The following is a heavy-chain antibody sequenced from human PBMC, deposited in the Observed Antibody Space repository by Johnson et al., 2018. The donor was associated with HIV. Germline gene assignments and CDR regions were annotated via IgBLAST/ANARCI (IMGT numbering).Heavy chain of an antibody. J-gene: IGHJ3*02. CDR1: GFTFDYYG. V-gene: IGHV3-30*03. CDR3: ARGLKGAFDI. CDR2: ISYDGSNK. Sequence: QVQLVESGGGVVRPGGSLRLSCAASGFTFDYYGMSWVRQAPGKGLEWVAVISYDGSNKYYADSVQGRFTISRDNSRNMVYLEMNSLRTEDTAVYYCARGLKGAFDIWGQGTRVTVSA.